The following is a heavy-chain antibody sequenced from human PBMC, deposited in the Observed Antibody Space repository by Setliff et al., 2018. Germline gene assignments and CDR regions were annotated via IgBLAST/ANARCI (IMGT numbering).Heavy chain of an antibody. V-gene: IGHV4-34*01. D-gene: IGHD6-13*01. J-gene: IGHJ6*02. CDR1: GGSFSGYY. Sequence: SETLSLTCAVYGGSFSGYYWSWIRQPPGKGLEWIGEINHSGSTNYNPSLKSRVTISVDTSKNQFSLKLSSVTAADTAVYYCARDSAYRSSWYSYSYGMDVWGQGTTVTVSS. CDR2: INHSGST. CDR3: ARDSAYRSSWYSYSYGMDV.